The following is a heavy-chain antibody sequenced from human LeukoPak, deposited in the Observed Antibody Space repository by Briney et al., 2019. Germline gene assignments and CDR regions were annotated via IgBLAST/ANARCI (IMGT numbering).Heavy chain of an antibody. Sequence: SETLSLTCAVYGGSFSGYYWSRIRQPPGKGLEWIGEINHSGSTNYNPSLKSRVTISVDTSKNQFSLKLSSVTAADTAVYYCAREWGYCSSTSCYQYYYYYYMDVWGKGTTVTVSS. CDR1: GGSFSGYY. V-gene: IGHV4-34*01. CDR3: AREWGYCSSTSCYQYYYYYYMDV. CDR2: INHSGST. J-gene: IGHJ6*03. D-gene: IGHD2-2*01.